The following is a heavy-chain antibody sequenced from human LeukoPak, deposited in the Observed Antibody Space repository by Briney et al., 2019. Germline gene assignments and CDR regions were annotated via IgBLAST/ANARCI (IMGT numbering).Heavy chain of an antibody. D-gene: IGHD4-17*01. CDR2: IYYSGST. V-gene: IGHV4-39*07. J-gene: IGHJ2*01. CDR3: ARAPTYGDYWYFDL. Sequence: SETLSLTCTVSGGSISSSSYYWGWIRQPPGKGLEWIGSIYYSGSTYYNPSLKSRVTISVDTSKNQFSLKLSSVTAADTAVYYCARAPTYGDYWYFDLWGRGTLVTVSS. CDR1: GGSISSSSYY.